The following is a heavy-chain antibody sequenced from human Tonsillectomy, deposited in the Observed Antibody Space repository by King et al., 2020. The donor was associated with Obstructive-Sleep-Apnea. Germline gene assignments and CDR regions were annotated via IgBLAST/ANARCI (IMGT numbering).Heavy chain of an antibody. J-gene: IGHJ4*02. V-gene: IGHV1-46*03. CDR2: ITTSGGST. D-gene: IGHD3-16*01. Sequence: VQLVESGAEVMKPGASVKVSCKSSGYTFTSYAMHLVRQAPGQGIEWIGIITTSGGSTSYAQKCQGRVTMTRDTSTSTVYRKLSSLRSEDTAVYYCATGGSTLFDYWGQGTLVTVSS. CDR1: GYTFTSYA. CDR3: ATGGSTLFDY.